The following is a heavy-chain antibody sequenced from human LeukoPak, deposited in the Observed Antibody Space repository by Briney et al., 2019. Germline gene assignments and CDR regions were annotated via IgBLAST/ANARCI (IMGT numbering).Heavy chain of an antibody. D-gene: IGHD6-13*01. V-gene: IGHV3-74*01. CDR3: VRGQATAWGLDY. J-gene: IGHJ4*02. Sequence: PGGSLRLSCAASGFAFNRNWMHWVRQAPGKGLMWVAHIDTDARTIPYAAFVNGRFTISRDNAKNTLYLQMNSLTAEDTALYYCVRGQATAWGLDYWGQGTLVTVSS. CDR1: GFAFNRNW. CDR2: IDTDARTI.